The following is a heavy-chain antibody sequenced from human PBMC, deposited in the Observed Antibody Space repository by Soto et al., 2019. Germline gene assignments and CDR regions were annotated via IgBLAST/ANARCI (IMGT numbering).Heavy chain of an antibody. CDR3: AREDYYYDSSGYSYYFDY. J-gene: IGHJ4*02. D-gene: IGHD3-22*01. Sequence: GSLRLSCAASGFTVSSNYMSWVRQAPGKGLEWVSVIYSGGSTYYADSVKGRFTISRDNSKNTLYLQMNSLRAEDTAVYYCAREDYYYDSSGYSYYFDYWGQGTLVTVSS. CDR2: IYSGGST. V-gene: IGHV3-53*01. CDR1: GFTVSSNY.